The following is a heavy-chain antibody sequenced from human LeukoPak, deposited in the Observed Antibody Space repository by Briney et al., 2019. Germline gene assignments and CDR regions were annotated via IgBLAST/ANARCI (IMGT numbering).Heavy chain of an antibody. CDR2: ISGSGGST. J-gene: IGHJ4*02. CDR3: ASRIAIFGVPFGYYFDY. V-gene: IGHV3-23*01. D-gene: IGHD3-3*01. CDR1: GFTFSSYA. Sequence: PGGSLTLSCAASGFTFSSYAVSWARHAPGKGLEWVSSISGSGGSTYHADSVEGRFTISRDNSKNTLYLQMNSLRAEDTAVYYCASRIAIFGVPFGYYFDYWGQGTLVTVSS.